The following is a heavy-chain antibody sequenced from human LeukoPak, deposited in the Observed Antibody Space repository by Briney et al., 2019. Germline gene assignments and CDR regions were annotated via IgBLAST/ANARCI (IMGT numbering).Heavy chain of an antibody. J-gene: IGHJ6*04. Sequence: ASVKVSCKASGYTFTSYGISWVRQAPGQGLEWVGWISAYNGNTNYAQKLQGRVTMTTDTSTSTAYMELRSLRSDDTAVYYCARALLGYCSSTSCHGSDYYGMDVWGKGTTVTVSS. CDR3: ARALLGYCSSTSCHGSDYYGMDV. CDR1: GYTFTSYG. V-gene: IGHV1-18*04. D-gene: IGHD2-2*01. CDR2: ISAYNGNT.